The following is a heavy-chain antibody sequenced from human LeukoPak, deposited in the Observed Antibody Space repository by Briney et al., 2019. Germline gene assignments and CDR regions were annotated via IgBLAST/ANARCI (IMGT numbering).Heavy chain of an antibody. Sequence: SETLSLTCTVSGGSVSSGSYYWSWVRQPPGKGLEWIGYIYYSGSTNYNPSLKSRVTISVDTSKNQFSLKLSSVTAADTAVYYCATTPRYSSSWYYFDYWGQGTLVTVSS. V-gene: IGHV4-61*01. CDR3: ATTPRYSSSWYYFDY. D-gene: IGHD6-13*01. J-gene: IGHJ4*02. CDR2: IYYSGST. CDR1: GGSVSSGSYY.